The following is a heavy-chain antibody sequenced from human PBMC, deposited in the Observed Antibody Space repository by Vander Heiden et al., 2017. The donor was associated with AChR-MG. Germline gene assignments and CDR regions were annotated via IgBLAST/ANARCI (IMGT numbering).Heavy chain of an antibody. V-gene: IGHV4-39*01. J-gene: IGHJ5*02. CDR3: AGLVGGTVLYWFDP. CDR2: IYHSVAT. D-gene: IGHD1-26*01. CDR1: GGSITNNDYY. Sequence: QLQLQESGPGLVKSSETLSLTCTVSGGSITNNDYYWAWIRQSPGKGLEWIGTIYHSVATNYNPSLKSRVAMSIDTSKNQFSLKLSSVTAADTAVYYCAGLVGGTVLYWFDPWGQGTLGTVSS.